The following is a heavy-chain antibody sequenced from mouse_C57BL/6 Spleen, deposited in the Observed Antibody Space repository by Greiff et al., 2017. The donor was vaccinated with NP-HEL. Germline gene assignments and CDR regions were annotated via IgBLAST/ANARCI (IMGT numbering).Heavy chain of an antibody. V-gene: IGHV1-59*01. CDR3: ARSNSGGAMDY. Sequence: VQLQQSGAELVRPGTSVKLSCKASGYTFTSYWMHWVKQRPGQGLEWIGVIDPSDSYTNYNQKFKGKATLTVDTSSSTAYMQLSSLTPEDSAVYYCARSNSGGAMDYWGQGTSVTVSS. J-gene: IGHJ4*01. CDR2: IDPSDSYT. CDR1: GYTFTSYW.